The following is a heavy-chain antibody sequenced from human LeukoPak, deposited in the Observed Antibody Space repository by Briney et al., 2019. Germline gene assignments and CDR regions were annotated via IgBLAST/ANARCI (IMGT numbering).Heavy chain of an antibody. CDR3: ASGGLGELSLPDY. V-gene: IGHV1-69*05. CDR2: IIPIFGTA. CDR1: GSTFSSYA. J-gene: IGHJ4*02. Sequence: ASVKVSCKASGSTFSSYAISWVRQAPGQGLEWMGRIIPIFGTANYAQKFQGRVTITTDESTSTAYMELSSLRSEDTAVYYCASGGLGELSLPDYWGQGTLVTVSS. D-gene: IGHD3-16*02.